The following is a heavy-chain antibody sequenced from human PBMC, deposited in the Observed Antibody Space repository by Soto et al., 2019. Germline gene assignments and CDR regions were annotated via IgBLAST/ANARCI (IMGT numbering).Heavy chain of an antibody. CDR1: GFTFSSYA. J-gene: IGHJ4*02. D-gene: IGHD3-22*01. Sequence: VGSLRLSCAASGFTFSSYAVSWVRLAPGKGPEWISSISGSGSTIYYADSVKGRFTISRDNSKNTLYLQMSSLRAEDTAVYYCAKVFYYYDSSGYYYFDYWGQGTLVTV. V-gene: IGHV3-23*01. CDR2: ISGSGSTI. CDR3: AKVFYYYDSSGYYYFDY.